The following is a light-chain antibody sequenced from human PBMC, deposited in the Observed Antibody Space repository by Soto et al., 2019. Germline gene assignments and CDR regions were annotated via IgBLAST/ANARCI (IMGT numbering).Light chain of an antibody. V-gene: IGLV2-14*01. CDR3: GSYTGSIYV. Sequence: QSVLTQPASVSGSPGQSITISCTGTSSDVGGYKFVSWYQQHPGKAPKLMIYEVSNRPSGVSSRFSDSKSGNTAPLTISGLQAEDEADYYCGSYTGSIYVFGTGTKVTVL. CDR2: EVS. J-gene: IGLJ1*01. CDR1: SSDVGGYKF.